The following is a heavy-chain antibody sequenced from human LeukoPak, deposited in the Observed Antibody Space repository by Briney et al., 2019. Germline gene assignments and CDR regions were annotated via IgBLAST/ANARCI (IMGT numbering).Heavy chain of an antibody. CDR1: GFTFSSYV. V-gene: IGHV3-30*02. CDR2: IRYDGSNK. CDR3: ARDNYYGSGSYYNDY. D-gene: IGHD3-10*01. J-gene: IGHJ4*02. Sequence: YPGGSLRLSCAASGFTFSSYVMHWVRQAPGKGLEWVAFIRYDGSNKYYADSVKGRFTISRDNSKNTLYLQMNNLRAEDTAVYYCARDNYYGSGSYYNDYWGQGTLVTVSS.